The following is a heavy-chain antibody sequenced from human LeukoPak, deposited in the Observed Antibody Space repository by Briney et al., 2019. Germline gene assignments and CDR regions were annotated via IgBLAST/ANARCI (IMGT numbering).Heavy chain of an antibody. Sequence: GGSLRLSCAASGFTFSSYVMHWVRQAPGKGLEWVAVIWYDGSNKYYADSVKGRFTISRDNSKNTLYLQMNSLRAEDTAVYYCAKDSDDSSVIDYWGQGTLVTVSS. V-gene: IGHV3-33*06. J-gene: IGHJ4*02. CDR3: AKDSDDSSVIDY. D-gene: IGHD3-22*01. CDR1: GFTFSSYV. CDR2: IWYDGSNK.